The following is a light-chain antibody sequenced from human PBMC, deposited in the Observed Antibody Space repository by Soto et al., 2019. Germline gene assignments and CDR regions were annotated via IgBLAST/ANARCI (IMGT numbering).Light chain of an antibody. Sequence: QSALTQPASVSGSPGQSITISCTGTSSDVGGYGYVSWYQQHPGKAPKLMIYEVSNRPSGVSNRFSASKSGNTASLTISGLQAEDEADYYCASYARGSTLVVFGGGTKVTVL. V-gene: IGLV2-14*01. J-gene: IGLJ2*01. CDR3: ASYARGSTLVV. CDR1: SSDVGGYGY. CDR2: EVS.